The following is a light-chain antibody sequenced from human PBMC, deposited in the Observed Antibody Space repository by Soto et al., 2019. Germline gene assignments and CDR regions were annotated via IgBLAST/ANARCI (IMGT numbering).Light chain of an antibody. J-gene: IGLJ2*01. V-gene: IGLV1-47*01. Sequence: QSVLTQPPSASGTPGQRVTISCSGGSSNIGSNSVYWYQQLPGTAPKLLISRNNKRPSWVPDRFSGSKSGTYASLAISGLRSEDEADYYCAAWDDSLSVVVFGGGTKVTV. CDR1: SSNIGSNS. CDR2: RNN. CDR3: AAWDDSLSVVV.